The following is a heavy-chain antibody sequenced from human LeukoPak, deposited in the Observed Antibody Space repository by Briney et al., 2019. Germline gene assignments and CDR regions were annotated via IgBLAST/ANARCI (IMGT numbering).Heavy chain of an antibody. D-gene: IGHD3-10*01. CDR3: ARAVYYSNYLGY. CDR1: GFTFGSYW. Sequence: PGGSLRLSCAASGFTFGSYWMHWVRQAPGKGLVWVSHINTDASSTNYAVSVKGRFTISRDNAKNTLYPQMNSLRAEDTAMYYCARAVYYSNYLGYWGQGTLVTVSS. CDR2: INTDASST. J-gene: IGHJ4*01. V-gene: IGHV3-74*01.